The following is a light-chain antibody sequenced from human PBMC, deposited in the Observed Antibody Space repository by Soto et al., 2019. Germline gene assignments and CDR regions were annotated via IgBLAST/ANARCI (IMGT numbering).Light chain of an antibody. CDR3: TSYTSSTPFYA. CDR2: DVS. V-gene: IGLV2-14*03. J-gene: IGLJ1*01. Sequence: GHPITITCTGVRTDVDGYDYVSWYQQHPGQAPQLIIYDVSNRPSGVSHRFSGSKSGDTASLTISGLQAEDEADYYCTSYTSSTPFYAFGTGTKVTVL. CDR1: RTDVDGYDY.